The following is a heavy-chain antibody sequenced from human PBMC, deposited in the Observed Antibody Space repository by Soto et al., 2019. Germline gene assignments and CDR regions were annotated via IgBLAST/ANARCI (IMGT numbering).Heavy chain of an antibody. J-gene: IGHJ6*02. D-gene: IGHD3-22*01. CDR1: GFTFSTYW. CDR2: IKTDGTIT. V-gene: IGHV3-74*01. Sequence: EVQLVESGGGLVQPGGSLRLSCEGTGFTFSTYWMHWVRQAPGKGLEWVSRIKTDGTITGYADSVKGRFTISRDNAKNTLYLQMNSLRAEDTAVYYCARGGVIVVGLDVWGQGTTVTVSS. CDR3: ARGGVIVVGLDV.